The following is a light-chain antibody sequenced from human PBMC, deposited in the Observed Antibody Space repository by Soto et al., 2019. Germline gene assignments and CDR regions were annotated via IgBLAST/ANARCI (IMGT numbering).Light chain of an antibody. V-gene: IGKV1-6*01. CDR3: LQDYNYPRT. CDR1: QDIRTE. Sequence: AIQMTQSPSSLSASVGDRITITCRASQDIRTELGWYQQKPGTAPTLLIYGTSTLQSGVPSRFSGSGSGSDFTLTISSLQPEDFATYYGLQDYNYPRTFGQGTKV. J-gene: IGKJ1*01. CDR2: GTS.